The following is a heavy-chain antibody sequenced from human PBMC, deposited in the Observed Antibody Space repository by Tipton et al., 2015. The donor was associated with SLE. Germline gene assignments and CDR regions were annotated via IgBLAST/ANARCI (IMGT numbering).Heavy chain of an antibody. V-gene: IGHV3-33*08. CDR3: ARGDGLTYYYDSSGSDY. CDR2: IWYDGSNK. CDR1: GFTFSSDG. Sequence: SLRLSCAGSGFTFSSDGMHWVRQAPGKGLEWVAVIWYDGSNKYYADSVKGRFTISRDNSKKTLYLQMNSLRAEDTAVYYCARGDGLTYYYDSSGSDYWGQGTLVTVSS. D-gene: IGHD3-22*01. J-gene: IGHJ4*02.